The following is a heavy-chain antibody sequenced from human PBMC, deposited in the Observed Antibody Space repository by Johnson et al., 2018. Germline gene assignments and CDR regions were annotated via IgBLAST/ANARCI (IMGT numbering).Heavy chain of an antibody. V-gene: IGHV3-30*18. CDR2: ISYDGSNK. CDR1: GFTFSSYG. J-gene: IGHJ3*02. D-gene: IGHD3-10*01. Sequence: VQLVESGGGVVQPGRSLRLSCAASGFTFSSYGMHWVRQAPGKGLEWVAVISYDGSNKYYADSVKGRFTISRDNSKNTLYLQRNSLGAEDTAVYYCAKGREWFGEFLAFEIGGQGTMVTVSS. CDR3: AKGREWFGEFLAFEI.